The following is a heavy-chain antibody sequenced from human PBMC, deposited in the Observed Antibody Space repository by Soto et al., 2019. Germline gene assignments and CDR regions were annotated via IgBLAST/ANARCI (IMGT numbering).Heavy chain of an antibody. CDR2: IYYSGST. Sequence: QVQLQESGPGLVKPSETLSLTCTVSGGSISSYYWSWIRQPPGKGLEWIGYIYYSGSTNYNPSLKSRVTISVDTSKNQFALKLSSVTAADTAVYYCARQTPGSSWYHFDYWGQGTLVTVSS. V-gene: IGHV4-59*08. CDR1: GGSISSYY. D-gene: IGHD6-13*01. J-gene: IGHJ4*02. CDR3: ARQTPGSSWYHFDY.